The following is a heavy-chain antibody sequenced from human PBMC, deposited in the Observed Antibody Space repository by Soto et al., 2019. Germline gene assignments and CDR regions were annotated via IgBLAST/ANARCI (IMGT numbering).Heavy chain of an antibody. V-gene: IGHV1-18*01. CDR1: GYTFTSYG. D-gene: IGHD2-15*01. CDR3: ARGPGYCSGGSCYLLAEDY. Sequence: ASVKVSCKASGYTFTSYGISWVRQAPGQGLEWMGWISAYNGNTNYAQKLQGRVTMTTDTSTSTAYMELRSLRSDDTAVYYCARGPGYCSGGSCYLLAEDYWGQGTLVTVSS. J-gene: IGHJ4*02. CDR2: ISAYNGNT.